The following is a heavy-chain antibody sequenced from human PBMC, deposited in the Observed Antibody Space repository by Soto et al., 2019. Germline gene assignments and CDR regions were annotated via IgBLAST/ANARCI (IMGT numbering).Heavy chain of an antibody. CDR1: GFTFSSYW. Sequence: EVQLVESGGGLVQPGGSLRLSCAASGFTFSSYWMHWVRQAPGKGLVWVSRINSDGSSTSYADSVKGRFTISRDNAKNTLYLQMKSPRAEDTAVYYCVRTSLVVAAATREDYWGQGTLVTVSS. CDR3: VRTSLVVAAATREDY. CDR2: INSDGSST. D-gene: IGHD2-15*01. V-gene: IGHV3-74*01. J-gene: IGHJ4*02.